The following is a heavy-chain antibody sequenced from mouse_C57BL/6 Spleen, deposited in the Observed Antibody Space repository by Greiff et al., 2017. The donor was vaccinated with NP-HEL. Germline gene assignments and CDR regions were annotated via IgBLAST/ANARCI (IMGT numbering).Heavy chain of an antibody. CDR2: IDPSDSYT. J-gene: IGHJ2*01. CDR3: ARSDGSSYKEYYCDY. D-gene: IGHD1-1*01. Sequence: QVQLQQPGAELVMPGASVKLSCKASGYTFTSYWMHWVKQRPGQGLEWIGEIDPSDSYTNYNQTFKGKSTLTVDKSSSTAYMQLSSLTSEDSAVYYCARSDGSSYKEYYCDYWGQGTTLTVSS. V-gene: IGHV1-69*01. CDR1: GYTFTSYW.